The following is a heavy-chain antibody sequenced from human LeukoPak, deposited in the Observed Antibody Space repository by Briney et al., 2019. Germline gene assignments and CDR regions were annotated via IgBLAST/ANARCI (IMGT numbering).Heavy chain of an antibody. J-gene: IGHJ4*02. CDR3: AKAPIVVVPAATDY. V-gene: IGHV3-23*01. CDR1: GFTFSSYA. D-gene: IGHD2-2*01. CDR2: ISGSGGST. Sequence: GGSLRLSCAASGFTFSSYAMSWVRQAPGKGLEWVSAISGSGGSTYYADSVKGRFTISRDNSKNTLYLQMNSLRAEDTAAYYCAKAPIVVVPAATDYWGQGTLVTVSS.